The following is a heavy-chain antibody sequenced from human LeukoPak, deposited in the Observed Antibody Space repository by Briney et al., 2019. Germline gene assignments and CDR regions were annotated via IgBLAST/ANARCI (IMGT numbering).Heavy chain of an antibody. CDR1: GFTFSSYW. CDR2: IKQDGSEK. V-gene: IGHV3-7*02. CDR3: VGGAWFDP. Sequence: PGGSLRLSCAASGFTFSSYWMNWVRQAPGKGLEWVANIKQDGSEKYYVDSVKGRFTISRDNAKNSLFLQMNSLGAEDTAAYYCVGGAWFDPWGQGTLVTVSS. D-gene: IGHD3-3*01. J-gene: IGHJ5*02.